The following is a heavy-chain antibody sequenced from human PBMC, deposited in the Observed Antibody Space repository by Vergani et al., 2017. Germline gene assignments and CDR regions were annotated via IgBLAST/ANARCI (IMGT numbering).Heavy chain of an antibody. CDR3: ARGITMIVVVTSEGSWFDP. CDR2: IYYSGST. V-gene: IGHV4-30-4*01. CDR1: GGSISSGDYY. J-gene: IGHJ5*02. D-gene: IGHD3-22*01. Sequence: QVQLQESGPGLVKPSQTLSLTCTVSGGSISSGDYYWSWIRQPPGKGLEWIGYIYYSGSTYYNLSLKSRVTISVDTSKNQFSLKLSSVTAADTAVYYCARGITMIVVVTSEGSWFDPWGQGTLVTVSS.